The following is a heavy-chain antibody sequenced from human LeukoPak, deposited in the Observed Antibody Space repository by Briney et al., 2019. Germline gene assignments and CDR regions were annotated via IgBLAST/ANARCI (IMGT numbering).Heavy chain of an antibody. Sequence: GASVKVSCKASGYTFTGYYMHWVRQAPGQGLEWMGWINPNSGGTNYAQKFQGRVTMTRDTSISTAYMELSRLRSDDTAVYYCARSGYSGYDPYYYYYYMGVWGKGTTVTVSS. CDR2: INPNSGGT. V-gene: IGHV1-2*02. D-gene: IGHD5-12*01. J-gene: IGHJ6*03. CDR1: GYTFTGYY. CDR3: ARSGYSGYDPYYYYYYMGV.